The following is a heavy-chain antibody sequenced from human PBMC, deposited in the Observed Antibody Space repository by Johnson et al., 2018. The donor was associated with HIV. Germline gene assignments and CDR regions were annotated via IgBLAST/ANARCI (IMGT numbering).Heavy chain of an antibody. D-gene: IGHD2-21*01. CDR1: GFTFSSYA. J-gene: IGHJ3*02. V-gene: IGHV3-23*04. CDR2: ISGGGGST. CDR3: AKSGSYYGGIAYHDAFDS. Sequence: VQLVESGGGLVQPGGSLRLSCAASGFTFSSYAMSWVRQAPGKGLEWVSGISGGGGSTYYADSVKGRFTISRENSKNTLYLQMNSLRAEGNAVYYCAKSGSYYGGIAYHDAFDSWGQGTMVTVSS.